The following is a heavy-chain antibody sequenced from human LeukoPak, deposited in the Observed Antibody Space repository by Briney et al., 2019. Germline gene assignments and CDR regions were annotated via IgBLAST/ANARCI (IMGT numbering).Heavy chain of an antibody. CDR2: IYSGGST. CDR1: GFTVSSNY. CDR3: ARDPVEWEQLLDY. J-gene: IGHJ4*02. V-gene: IGHV3-53*01. D-gene: IGHD1-26*01. Sequence: PGGSLRLSCAASGFTVSSNYMSWVRQAPGKGLEWVSVIYSGGSTYYADSVKGRFTISRDNARNSMYLQMNSLRVEDTAVYYCARDPVEWEQLLDYWGQGTLVTVSS.